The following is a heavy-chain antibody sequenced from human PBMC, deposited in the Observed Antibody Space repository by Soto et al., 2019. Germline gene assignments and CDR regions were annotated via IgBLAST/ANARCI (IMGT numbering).Heavy chain of an antibody. D-gene: IGHD2-2*01. CDR1: GFTFSSYA. V-gene: IGHV3-30-3*01. CDR2: ISYDGSNK. Sequence: PGGPLRLSCAASGFTFSSYAMHWVRQAPGKGLEWVAVISYDGSNKYYADSVKGRFTISRDNSKNTLYLQMNSLRAEDTAVYYCARDRGIVVVAGMEVWGQGTTVTGSS. CDR3: ARDRGIVVVAGMEV. J-gene: IGHJ6*02.